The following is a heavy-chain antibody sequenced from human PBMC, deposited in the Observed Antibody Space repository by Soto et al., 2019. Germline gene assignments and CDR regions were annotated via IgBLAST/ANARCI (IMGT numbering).Heavy chain of an antibody. Sequence: GGSLRLSCAASGFTFSGYSVIWVRQAPGKGLEWVSSISSGSSYIYYADSVKGRFTISRDNAKSSLFLQMNSLRADDTAVYYCARVPMDYYDSSGYLDYWGQGTLVTVSS. D-gene: IGHD3-22*01. CDR1: GFTFSGYS. J-gene: IGHJ4*02. CDR3: ARVPMDYYDSSGYLDY. V-gene: IGHV3-21*01. CDR2: ISSGSSYI.